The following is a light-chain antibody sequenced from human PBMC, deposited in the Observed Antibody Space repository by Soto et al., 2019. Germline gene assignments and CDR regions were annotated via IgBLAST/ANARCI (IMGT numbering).Light chain of an antibody. CDR2: DAS. Sequence: EVVLTQSPGTLSLSPGERATLSCRASRTVDGNYLAWSQQKPGQAPRLLIYDASNRATGIPDRFSGSGSGTDFTLTISRLEPEDFAVYYCQQYGSSGTFGQGTKVDIK. J-gene: IGKJ1*01. CDR1: RTVDGNY. CDR3: QQYGSSGT. V-gene: IGKV3-20*01.